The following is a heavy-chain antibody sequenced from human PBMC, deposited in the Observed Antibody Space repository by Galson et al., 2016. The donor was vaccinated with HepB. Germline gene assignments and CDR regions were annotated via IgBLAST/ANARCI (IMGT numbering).Heavy chain of an antibody. Sequence: SLRLSCAASGFSFSLNTVHWVRQLPGKGLEWVALISYTGSNEIYAESVKGRFQISRDNSKNTLYLQMNNLRGEDTAVYYCAMSFRDFVFEGSLYGLDVWGQGTTVIVSS. V-gene: IGHV3-30*04. CDR2: ISYTGSNE. D-gene: IGHD2-15*01. CDR1: GFSFSLNT. CDR3: AMSFRDFVFEGSLYGLDV. J-gene: IGHJ6*02.